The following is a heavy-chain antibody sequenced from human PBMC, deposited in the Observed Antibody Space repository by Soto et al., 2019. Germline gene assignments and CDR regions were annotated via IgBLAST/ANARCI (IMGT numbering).Heavy chain of an antibody. CDR1: GYTFTSYD. V-gene: IGHV1-8*01. CDR2: MNPNSGNT. D-gene: IGHD5-12*01. Sequence: ASVKVSCKASGYTFTSYDINWVRQATGQGLEWMGWMNPNSGNTGYAQKFQGRVTMTRNTSISTAYMELSSLRSEDTAVYYCARARLKARDAFDICGQGTMVTVSS. J-gene: IGHJ3*02. CDR3: ARARLKARDAFDI.